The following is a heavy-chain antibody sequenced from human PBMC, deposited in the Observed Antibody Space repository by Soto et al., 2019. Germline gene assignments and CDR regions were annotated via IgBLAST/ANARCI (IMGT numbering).Heavy chain of an antibody. J-gene: IGHJ4*02. CDR3: AKGQSSGDFRFFFDY. CDR2: MSRTGDNT. CDR1: GFTFNNYS. V-gene: IGHV3-23*01. D-gene: IGHD3-22*01. Sequence: GGSLRLSCAASGFTFNNYSMTWVRQSPGKGLEWVSSMSRTGDNTYYADSVKGRFTISRDNSKNTLYLQLNSLRAEATAIYYRAKGQSSGDFRFFFDYWGQGTLVTVSS.